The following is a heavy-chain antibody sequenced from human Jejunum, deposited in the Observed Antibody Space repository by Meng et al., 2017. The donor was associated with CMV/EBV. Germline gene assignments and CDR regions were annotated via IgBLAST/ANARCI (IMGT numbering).Heavy chain of an antibody. D-gene: IGHD6-13*01. CDR1: GFNLKGYG. CDR3: AKDGSRSSSWQRFDS. J-gene: IGHJ4*02. Sequence: SGFNLKGYGMSWVRQAPGRGLEWVAGFGGVGGATFYADSVEGRFSVSRDNSMNALYLEMNSLRAEDTAVYYCAKDGSRSSSWQRFDSWGQGTLVTVSS. V-gene: IGHV3-23*01. CDR2: FGGVGGAT.